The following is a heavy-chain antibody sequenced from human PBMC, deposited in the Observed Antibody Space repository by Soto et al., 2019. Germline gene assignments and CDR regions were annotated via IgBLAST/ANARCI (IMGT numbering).Heavy chain of an antibody. CDR1: GFTLSSYA. J-gene: IGHJ5*02. V-gene: IGHV3-23*01. CDR2: ISGSGGST. CDR3: VTVPPTIPYPFDP. Sequence: PGGSLRLSCAASGFTLSSYAMSWVRQAPGKGLEWVSAISGSGGSTYYADAVKGRFTISRDNSKNTLYLQMNSLRAEDTAVYYCVTVPPTIPYPFDPWGQGLLVTVAA. D-gene: IGHD3-9*01.